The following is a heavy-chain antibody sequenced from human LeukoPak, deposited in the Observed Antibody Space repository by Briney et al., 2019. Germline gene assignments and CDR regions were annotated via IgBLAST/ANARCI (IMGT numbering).Heavy chain of an antibody. V-gene: IGHV1-2*06. CDR3: ARDRGVRGGERPDGFDI. J-gene: IGHJ3*02. CDR1: GYTFTGYY. CDR2: INPNSGGT. D-gene: IGHD3-10*01. Sequence: ASVKVSCKASGYTFTGYYMHWVRQAPGQGLEWMGRINPNSGGTNYAQKFQGRVTMTRDTSISTAYMELRRLRSDDTAVYYCARDRGVRGGERPDGFDIWGLGTMVTVSS.